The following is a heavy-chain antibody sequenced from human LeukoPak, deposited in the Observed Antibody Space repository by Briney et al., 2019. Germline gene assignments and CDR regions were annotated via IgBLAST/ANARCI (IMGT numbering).Heavy chain of an antibody. Sequence: ASVKVSCKASGYTFTSYDINWVRQATGQELEWMGWMNPNSGNTGYAQKFQGRVTMTRNTSISTAYMELSSLRSEDTAVYYCARERYCSSTSCSGTLGMDVWGQGTTVTVSS. CDR2: MNPNSGNT. CDR3: ARERYCSSTSCSGTLGMDV. J-gene: IGHJ6*02. V-gene: IGHV1-8*01. D-gene: IGHD2-2*01. CDR1: GYTFTSYD.